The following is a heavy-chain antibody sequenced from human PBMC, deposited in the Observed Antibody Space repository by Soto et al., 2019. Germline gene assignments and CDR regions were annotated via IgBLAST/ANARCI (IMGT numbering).Heavy chain of an antibody. CDR2: ISAYNGNT. Sequence: ASVKVSCKASGYTFTSYGISWVRQAPGQGLEWMGWISAYNGNTNYAQKLQGRVTMTTDTSTSTAYTELRSLRSDDTAVYYCARVPTNYDFWSGPATYYYYGMDVWGQGTTVTVSS. CDR1: GYTFTSYG. V-gene: IGHV1-18*01. J-gene: IGHJ6*02. D-gene: IGHD3-3*01. CDR3: ARVPTNYDFWSGPATYYYYGMDV.